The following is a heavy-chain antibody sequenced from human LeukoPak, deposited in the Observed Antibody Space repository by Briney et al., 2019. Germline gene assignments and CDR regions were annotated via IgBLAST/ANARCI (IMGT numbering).Heavy chain of an antibody. V-gene: IGHV4-39*01. J-gene: IGHJ4*02. Sequence: PSETLSLTCTVSGGSISSSSYYWGWIRQPPGKGLEWIGSIYYSGSTYYNPSLKSRVTISVDTSKNQFSLKLSSVTAADTAVYYCARNHHDYGDYVDYWGQGTLVTVSS. D-gene: IGHD4-17*01. CDR3: ARNHHDYGDYVDY. CDR1: GGSISSSSYY. CDR2: IYYSGST.